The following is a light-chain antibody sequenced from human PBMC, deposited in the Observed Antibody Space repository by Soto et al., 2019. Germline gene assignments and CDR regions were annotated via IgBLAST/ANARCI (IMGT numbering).Light chain of an antibody. Sequence: QSALTQPASVSGSPGQSITISCTGTSSDVGAYNYVSWYQQHPGKAPKLMIYDVINRPSGVSNRFSGSKSGNTASLTISGLQAADEADYYCGSYTSSSTVVFGGGTKLTVL. CDR3: GSYTSSSTVV. CDR2: DVI. CDR1: SSDVGAYNY. V-gene: IGLV2-14*01. J-gene: IGLJ2*01.